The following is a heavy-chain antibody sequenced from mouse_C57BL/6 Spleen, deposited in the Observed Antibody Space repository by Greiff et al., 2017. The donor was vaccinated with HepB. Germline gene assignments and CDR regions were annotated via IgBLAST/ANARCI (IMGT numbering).Heavy chain of an antibody. V-gene: IGHV3-8*01. J-gene: IGHJ4*01. D-gene: IGHD1-1*01. CDR3: ARVSGSSYGAYYAMDY. CDR1: GYSITSDY. CDR2: ISYSGST. Sequence: EVKLMESGPGLAKPSQTLSLTCSVTGYSITSDYWNWIRKFPGNKLEYMGYISYSGSTYYNPSLKSRISITRDTSKNQYYLQLNSVTTEDTATYYCARVSGSSYGAYYAMDYWGQGTSVTVSS.